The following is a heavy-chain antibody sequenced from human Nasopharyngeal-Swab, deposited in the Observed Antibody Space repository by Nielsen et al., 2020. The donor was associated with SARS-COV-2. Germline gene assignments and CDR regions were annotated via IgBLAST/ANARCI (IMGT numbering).Heavy chain of an antibody. CDR3: AAGGDSSSSTFDY. CDR1: GFTFSSYW. CDR2: IKQDGSEK. V-gene: IGHV3-7*03. J-gene: IGHJ4*02. D-gene: IGHD6-6*01. Sequence: GESLKISCAASGFTFSSYWMSWVRQAPGKGLEWVANIKQDGSEKYYVDSVKGRFTISRGNSKNTLYLQMNSLRAEDTAVYYCAAGGDSSSSTFDYWGQGTLVTVSS.